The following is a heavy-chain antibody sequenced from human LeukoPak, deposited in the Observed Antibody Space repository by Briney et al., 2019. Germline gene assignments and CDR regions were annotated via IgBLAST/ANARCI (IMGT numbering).Heavy chain of an antibody. D-gene: IGHD3-22*01. J-gene: IGHJ4*02. Sequence: PSETLSLTCVVSGYSISSGYYWGWIRQPPGKGLEWIGSIYQSGGTFYNPSLKSRVTMSVDTSKNQFSLKLSSVTAADTAVYYCARLETYYYDSSGYYYGYFDYWGQGTLVTVSS. CDR2: IYQSGGT. CDR1: GYSISSGYY. V-gene: IGHV4-38-2*01. CDR3: ARLETYYYDSSGYYYGYFDY.